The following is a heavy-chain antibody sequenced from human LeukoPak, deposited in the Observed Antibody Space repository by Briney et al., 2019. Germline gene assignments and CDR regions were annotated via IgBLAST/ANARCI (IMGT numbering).Heavy chain of an antibody. D-gene: IGHD3-22*01. Sequence: SETLSLTCAVSGGSISSAGYSWSWIRQPPGKGLECIGYIYYTGSTYYNPSLKSRVTISVDTSKNQFSLKLSSVTAADTAVYYCARGGDSSGYEGRFDPWGQGTLVTVSS. J-gene: IGHJ5*02. CDR2: IYYTGST. CDR1: GGSISSAGYS. CDR3: ARGGDSSGYEGRFDP. V-gene: IGHV4-30-4*07.